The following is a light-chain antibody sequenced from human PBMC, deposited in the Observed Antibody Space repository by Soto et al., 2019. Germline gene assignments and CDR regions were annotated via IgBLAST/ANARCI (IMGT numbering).Light chain of an antibody. V-gene: IGLV2-14*01. Sequence: QSALTQPASVSGSPGQSITISCTGTSSDVGGYNYVSWYQQHPGKAPKLMIYDVSNRPSGVSNRFSGSKSGNTASLTISGLQAEDEADYYFSSYTSSNVVFGGGTKLTVL. CDR3: SSYTSSNVV. CDR1: SSDVGGYNY. J-gene: IGLJ2*01. CDR2: DVS.